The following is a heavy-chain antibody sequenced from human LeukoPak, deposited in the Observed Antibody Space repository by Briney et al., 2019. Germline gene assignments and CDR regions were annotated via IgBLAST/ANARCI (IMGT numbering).Heavy chain of an antibody. CDR3: ARDKGLPQAFDI. CDR1: GDSISSFY. J-gene: IGHJ3*02. D-gene: IGHD5/OR15-5a*01. CDR2: ISYSETT. Sequence: SETLSLTCTVSGDSISSFYWSWIRQPPGKGLEYIGYISYSETTSYNPSLKSRVTISVDTSKNQFSLKLTSVTAADTAVYYCARDKGLPQAFDIWGQGTMVTVSS. V-gene: IGHV4-59*01.